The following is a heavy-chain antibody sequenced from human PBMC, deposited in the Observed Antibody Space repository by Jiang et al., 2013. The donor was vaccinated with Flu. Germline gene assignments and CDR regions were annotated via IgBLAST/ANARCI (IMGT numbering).Heavy chain of an antibody. Sequence: LVWVSHINGDGSRTSYADSVKGRFAISRDNARNTLYLHVNSLRDEDTGMYYCARDEGWLPRLWGQGTLVTVSS. CDR2: INGDGSRT. J-gene: IGHJ4*02. D-gene: IGHD5-12*01. V-gene: IGHV3-74*01. CDR3: ARDEGWLPRL.